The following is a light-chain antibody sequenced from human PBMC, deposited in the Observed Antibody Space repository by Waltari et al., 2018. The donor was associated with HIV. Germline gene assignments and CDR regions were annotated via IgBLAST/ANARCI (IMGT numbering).Light chain of an antibody. CDR1: QTIGVW. V-gene: IGKV1-5*03. Sequence: DIQMTQSPSTLSASVGDTVTITCRASQTIGVWLAWYQQKPGQAPKILIYKASTLETGVPSRFSGSGSGTEFTLTIGGLQPDDFATYYCQHYNGYPWTFGQGTKVEMK. CDR2: KAS. J-gene: IGKJ1*01. CDR3: QHYNGYPWT.